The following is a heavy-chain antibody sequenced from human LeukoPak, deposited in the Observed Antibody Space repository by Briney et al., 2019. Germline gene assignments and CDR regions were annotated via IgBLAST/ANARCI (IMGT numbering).Heavy chain of an antibody. D-gene: IGHD1-26*01. CDR2: IYYSGST. CDR3: ARSGGKPGATFDY. CDR1: GGSISSYY. J-gene: IGHJ4*02. Sequence: KPSETLSLTCTVSGGSISSYYWSWIRQPPGKGLEWIGYIYYSGSTNYNPSLKSRVTISVDTSKNQFSLKLSSVTAADTAVYYCARSGGKPGATFDYWGQGTLVTVSS. V-gene: IGHV4-59*08.